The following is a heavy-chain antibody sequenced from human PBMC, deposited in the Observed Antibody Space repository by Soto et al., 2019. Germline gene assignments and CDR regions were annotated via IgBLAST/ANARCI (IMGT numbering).Heavy chain of an antibody. CDR1: GFTFSSYW. CDR3: ARDGEGY. V-gene: IGHV3-74*01. J-gene: IGHJ4*02. Sequence: EVQLVVSGGGLVQPGGSLRLSCAASGFTFSSYWMHWVRQVPGEGLVWVSRINTDGSERNYADSVKGRFTVSRDNAKNTQYLQMNSLRVEDTAVYYCARDGEGYWGQGTLVTVSS. D-gene: IGHD2-15*01. CDR2: INTDGSER.